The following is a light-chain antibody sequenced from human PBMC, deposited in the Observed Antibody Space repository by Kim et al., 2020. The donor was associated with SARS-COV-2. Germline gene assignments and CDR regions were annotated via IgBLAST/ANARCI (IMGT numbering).Light chain of an antibody. V-gene: IGKV3-20*01. CDR1: QSVSSSY. Sequence: EIVLTQSPGTLSLSPGERATLSCRASQSVSSSYFAWYQQKPGQAPRLLIYGASSRATCIPDRFSGSGSGTDFTLTISSLEPEDFAAYYCQQYDSLPWTFGQGTKVDIK. J-gene: IGKJ1*01. CDR2: GAS. CDR3: QQYDSLPWT.